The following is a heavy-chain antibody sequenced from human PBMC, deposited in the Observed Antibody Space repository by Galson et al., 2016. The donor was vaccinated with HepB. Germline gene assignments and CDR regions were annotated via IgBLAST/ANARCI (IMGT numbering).Heavy chain of an antibody. V-gene: IGHV4-4*02. J-gene: IGHJ5*02. D-gene: IGHD2-15*01. CDR1: GGSISSTHW. CDR3: AGAGCSGGSCYYNWFDP. CDR2: IYHSGST. Sequence: ETLSLTCAVSGGSISSTHWWSWVRQPPGKGLEWIGEIYHSGSTNYNPSLKSRVTISVDKSKNQFSLKLSSVTAADTAVYYCAGAGCSGGSCYYNWFDPWGQGTLVTVSS.